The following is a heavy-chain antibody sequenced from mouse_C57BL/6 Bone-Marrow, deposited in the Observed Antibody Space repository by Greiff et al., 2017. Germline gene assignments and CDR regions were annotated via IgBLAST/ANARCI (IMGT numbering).Heavy chain of an antibody. D-gene: IGHD1-1*01. J-gene: IGHJ3*01. Sequence: QVQLQQSGAELVKPGASVKMSCKASGYTFTTYPIEWMKQNHGKSLEWIGNFHPYNDDTKYNEKFKGKATLTVEKSSSTVYMQLSSLTSEDSAVYYCAREGGGSSLFAYWGQGTLVTVSA. CDR1: GYTFTTYP. CDR2: FHPYNDDT. V-gene: IGHV1-47*01. CDR3: AREGGGSSLFAY.